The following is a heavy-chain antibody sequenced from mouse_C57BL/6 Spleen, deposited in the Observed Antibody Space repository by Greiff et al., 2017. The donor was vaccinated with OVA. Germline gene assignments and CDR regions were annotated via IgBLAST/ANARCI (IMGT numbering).Heavy chain of an antibody. CDR3: ARGGSSYRAMDY. Sequence: QVQLQQPGAELVRPGSSVKLSCKASGYTFTSYWMHWVKQSPIQGLEWIGNIDPSDSETHYNQKFKDKATLTVDKSSSTAYMQLSSLTSEDSAVYYCARGGSSYRAMDYWGQGTSVTVSS. CDR1: GYTFTSYW. D-gene: IGHD1-1*01. CDR2: IDPSDSET. V-gene: IGHV1-52*01. J-gene: IGHJ4*01.